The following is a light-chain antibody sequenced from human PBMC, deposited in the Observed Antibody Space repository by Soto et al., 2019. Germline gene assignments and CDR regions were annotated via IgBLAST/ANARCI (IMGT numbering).Light chain of an antibody. V-gene: IGLV1-44*01. CDR2: SIN. CDR3: AAWDDSLNGYV. Sequence: QSVLTQPPSASGTPGQRVTISCSGSSSNIGSNTVNCYQQLPGTAPKLLIYSINHRPSGVPDRFSGSKSGTSASLAISGRQSEDEADYYCAAWDDSLNGYVFGTGTKLTVL. J-gene: IGLJ1*01. CDR1: SSNIGSNT.